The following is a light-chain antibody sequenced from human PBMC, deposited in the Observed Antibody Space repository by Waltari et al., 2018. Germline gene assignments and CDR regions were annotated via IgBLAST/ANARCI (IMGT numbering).Light chain of an antibody. CDR3: QQYYSMPLT. CDR2: WAS. CDR1: QSVFYSSTNKNY. Sequence: DIVMTQSPASLAVSLGERVPIHCKSSQSVFYSSTNKNYLAWYQQKPGQPPKLLMYWASSREFGVPKRFSASGSGTDFTLTISSLEADDVAIYYCQQYYSMPLTFGPGTTVEI. V-gene: IGKV4-1*01. J-gene: IGKJ3*01.